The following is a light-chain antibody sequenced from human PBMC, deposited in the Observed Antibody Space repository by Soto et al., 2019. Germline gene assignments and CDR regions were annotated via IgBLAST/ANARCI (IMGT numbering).Light chain of an antibody. J-gene: IGLJ2*01. V-gene: IGLV2-14*01. CDR1: SSDVGGYNY. CDR3: SSYTSSSTLDDVV. CDR2: DVS. Sequence: QSALTQPASVSGSPGQSITISCTGTSSDVGGYNYVSWYQQHPGKVPKLMIYDVSNRPSGVSNRFSGSKSGNTASLTISGLQAEDEADYYCSSYTSSSTLDDVVFGGGTKLTVL.